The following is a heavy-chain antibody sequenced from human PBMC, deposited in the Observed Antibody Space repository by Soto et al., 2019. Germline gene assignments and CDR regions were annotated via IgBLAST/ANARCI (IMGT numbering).Heavy chain of an antibody. Sequence: QVQLVQSGAEVKKPGASVKVSCKASGYTFTSYGISWVRQAPGQGLEWMGWISAYNGNTNYAQKLQGRVTMTTDTPTSTAYMELRSLRSDDTAVYYCARVVNRFYGGNSADNWFDPWGQGTLVTVSS. CDR3: ARVVNRFYGGNSADNWFDP. D-gene: IGHD4-17*01. CDR1: GYTFTSYG. J-gene: IGHJ5*02. CDR2: ISAYNGNT. V-gene: IGHV1-18*01.